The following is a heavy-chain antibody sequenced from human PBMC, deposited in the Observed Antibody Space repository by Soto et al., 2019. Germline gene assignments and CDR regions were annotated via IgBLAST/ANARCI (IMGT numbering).Heavy chain of an antibody. V-gene: IGHV3-33*01. J-gene: IGHJ4*02. CDR3: ARDSSSCYGLGGFDY. CDR2: IWYDGSNK. Sequence: PGGSLRLSCAASGFTFSSYGMHWVRQAPGKGLEWVAVIWYDGSNKYYADSVKGRFTISRDNSKNTLYLQMNSLRAEDTAVYYCARDSSSCYGLGGFDYCGQGTLVTVSS. CDR1: GFTFSSYG. D-gene: IGHD6-13*01.